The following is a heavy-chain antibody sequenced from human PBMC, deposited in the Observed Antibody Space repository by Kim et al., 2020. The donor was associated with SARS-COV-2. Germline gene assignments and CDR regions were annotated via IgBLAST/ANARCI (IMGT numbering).Heavy chain of an antibody. Sequence: SETLSLTCTVSGGSVSSGSYYWSWIRQPPGKGLEWIGYIYYSGSTNYNPSLKSRVTISVDTSKNQFSLKLSSVTAADTAVYYCASSDCSSTSCYAFDIWGQGTMVTVSS. CDR2: IYYSGST. CDR1: GGSVSSGSYY. D-gene: IGHD2-2*01. CDR3: ASSDCSSTSCYAFDI. V-gene: IGHV4-61*01. J-gene: IGHJ3*02.